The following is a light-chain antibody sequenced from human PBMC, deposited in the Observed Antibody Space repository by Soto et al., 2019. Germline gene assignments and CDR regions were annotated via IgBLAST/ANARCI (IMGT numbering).Light chain of an antibody. CDR1: QSLLHSNGYNY. CDR2: LGS. Sequence: DIVMTQSPLSLPVTPGEPASISCRSSQSLLHSNGYNYLDWYLQKPGQSPQLLIYLGSNRASRVPDRFSGSGSGTDLTLKISRVEAEDVGVSYCMQALQTPPITFGQGTRLEIK. J-gene: IGKJ5*01. CDR3: MQALQTPPIT. V-gene: IGKV2-28*01.